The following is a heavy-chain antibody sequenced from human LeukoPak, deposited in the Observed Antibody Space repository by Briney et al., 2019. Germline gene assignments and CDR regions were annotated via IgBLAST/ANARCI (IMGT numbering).Heavy chain of an antibody. D-gene: IGHD6-19*01. Sequence: PGGSLRLSCAASGFTFSSYEMNWVRQAPGKGLEWAAVISPDGSSKNYADSVKGRFTISRDNSKNTLYMEMNSLRAEDTAVYYCAKGGSRSSHDAFDIWGQGTMVTVSS. CDR3: AKGGSRSSHDAFDI. CDR2: ISPDGSSK. V-gene: IGHV3-30*18. J-gene: IGHJ3*02. CDR1: GFTFSSYE.